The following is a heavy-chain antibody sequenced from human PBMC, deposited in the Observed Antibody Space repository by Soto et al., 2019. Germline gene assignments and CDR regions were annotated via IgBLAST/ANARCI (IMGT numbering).Heavy chain of an antibody. CDR2: IYYSGST. D-gene: IGHD3-10*01. V-gene: IGHV4-39*01. CDR1: GGSISSSSYY. CDR3: ATDPLLLRGPKYGMDV. Sequence: SETLSLTCTVSGGSISSSSYYWGRIRQPPGKGLEWIGSIYYSGSTYYNPSLKSRVTISVDTSKNQFSLKLSSVTAADTAVYYCATDPLLLRGPKYGMDVWGQGTTVTVSS. J-gene: IGHJ6*02.